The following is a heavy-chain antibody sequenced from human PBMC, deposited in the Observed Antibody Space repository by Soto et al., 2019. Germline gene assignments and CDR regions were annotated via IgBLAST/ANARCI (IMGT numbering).Heavy chain of an antibody. D-gene: IGHD2-15*01. CDR3: ARDSPVSCHSNGFCY. CDR2: IIPILGIA. CDR1: GGTFSSYT. J-gene: IGHJ4*02. Sequence: QVQLVQSGAEVKKPGSSVKVSCKASGGTFSSYTISWVRQAPGQGLEWMGRIIPILGIANYAQKFQGRVTITADKSTSTAYMELSRLRSDDTAVYYCARDSPVSCHSNGFCYWGQGTLVTVSS. V-gene: IGHV1-69*08.